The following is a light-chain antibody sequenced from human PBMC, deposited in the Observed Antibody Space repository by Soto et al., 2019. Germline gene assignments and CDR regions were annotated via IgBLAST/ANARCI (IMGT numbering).Light chain of an antibody. CDR2: DVT. CDR3: SSFTSSMTNV. CDR1: SSDVGGYNS. J-gene: IGLJ1*01. Sequence: QSALTQPASVSGSPGQSSTISCTGTSSDVGGYNSVSWYQQHPGKAPKLILYDVTDRPSGVSYRFSGSKSGNTASLTISGLQAADEADYFCSSFTSSMTNVFGSGTKLTVL. V-gene: IGLV2-14*01.